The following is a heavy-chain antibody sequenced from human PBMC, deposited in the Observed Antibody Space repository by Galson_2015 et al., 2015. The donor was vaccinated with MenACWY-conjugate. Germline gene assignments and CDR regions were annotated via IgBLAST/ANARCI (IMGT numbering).Heavy chain of an antibody. CDR2: IYYSGST. Sequence: ETLSLTCTVSGGSISSRSYYWGWICQPPGKGLEWIGSIYYSGSTYYNPSLKSRVTISVDTSKNQFSLKLSSVTAADTAVYYCARDPSHELGYWGQGTLVTVSS. D-gene: IGHD7-27*01. J-gene: IGHJ4*02. CDR3: ARDPSHELGY. V-gene: IGHV4-39*07. CDR1: GGSISSRSYY.